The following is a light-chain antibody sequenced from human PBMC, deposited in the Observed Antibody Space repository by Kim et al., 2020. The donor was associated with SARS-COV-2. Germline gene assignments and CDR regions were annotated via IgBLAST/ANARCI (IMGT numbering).Light chain of an antibody. CDR2: SAS. J-gene: IGKJ4*01. V-gene: IGKV1-12*01. CDR1: QGISSW. Sequence: EAVGHRVTINCRASQGISSWLAWYQQQPGKAPKLLINSASSLQSGVPSRFSGSGSGTDFTLTINSLQPEDFATYYCQQTNSFPLTFGGGTKVDIK. CDR3: QQTNSFPLT.